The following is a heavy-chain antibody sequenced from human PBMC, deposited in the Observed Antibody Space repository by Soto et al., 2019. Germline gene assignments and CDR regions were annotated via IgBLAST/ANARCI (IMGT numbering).Heavy chain of an antibody. CDR1: GGSISSSNW. CDR3: ARWTGTPWNYYYYGMDV. D-gene: IGHD1-1*01. Sequence: PSETLSLTCAVSGGSISSSNWWSWVRQPPGKGLEWIGEIYHSGSTNYNPSLKSRVTISVDKSKNQFSLKLSSVTAADTAVYYCARWTGTPWNYYYYGMDVWGQGTTVTVSS. CDR2: IYHSGST. V-gene: IGHV4-4*02. J-gene: IGHJ6*02.